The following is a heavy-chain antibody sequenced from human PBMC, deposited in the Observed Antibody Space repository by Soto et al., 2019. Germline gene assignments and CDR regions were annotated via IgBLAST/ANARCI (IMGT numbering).Heavy chain of an antibody. J-gene: IGHJ4*02. CDR3: ARTKLGLAVDY. CDR1: GGSVSSSGYT. D-gene: IGHD6-19*01. V-gene: IGHV4-39*01. Sequence: SETLSLTCTVSGGSVSSSGYTWGWIRQPPGQGLEWIGTIYSSGNAFYSPSLKSRVTISADTSKNQFSLNLRYVTAADTAIYYCARTKLGLAVDYWGQGTLVTVSS. CDR2: IYSSGNA.